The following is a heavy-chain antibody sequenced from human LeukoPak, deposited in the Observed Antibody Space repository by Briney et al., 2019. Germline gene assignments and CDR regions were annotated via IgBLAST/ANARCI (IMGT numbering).Heavy chain of an antibody. CDR3: ASSPTDSSGYYSESFGY. V-gene: IGHV4-30-4*01. CDR1: GGSISSGDYY. CDR2: IYYSGST. D-gene: IGHD3-22*01. J-gene: IGHJ4*02. Sequence: SETLSLTCTVSGGSISSGDYYWSWIRQPPGKGLEWIGYIYYSGSTYYNPSLKSRVTISVDTSKNQFSLKLSSVTAADTAVYYCASSPTDSSGYYSESFGYWGQGTLVTVSS.